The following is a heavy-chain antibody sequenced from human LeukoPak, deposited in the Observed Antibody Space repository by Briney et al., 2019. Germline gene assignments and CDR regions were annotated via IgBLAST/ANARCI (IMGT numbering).Heavy chain of an antibody. J-gene: IGHJ3*02. Sequence: SVKVSCKSSGGTLTNSALSWVRQAPGQGLEWMGGIIPIFGTANYAQKFQGRVTITADESTSTAYVELSSLRSEDTAVYYCAGETPAGENAFDIWGQGTMVTVSS. CDR2: IIPIFGTA. CDR1: GGTLTNSA. D-gene: IGHD2-2*01. CDR3: AGETPAGENAFDI. V-gene: IGHV1-69*13.